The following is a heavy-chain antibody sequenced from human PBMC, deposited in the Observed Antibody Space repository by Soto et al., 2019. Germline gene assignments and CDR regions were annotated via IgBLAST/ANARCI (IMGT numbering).Heavy chain of an antibody. Sequence: GGSLRLSCAASGFTFSSYSMNWVRQAPGKGLEWVSYISSSSSTIYYADSVKGRFTISRDNAKNSLYLQMNSLRAEDTAVYYCARAPGSGDILTGSGFRGYMDVWGKGTTVTVSS. J-gene: IGHJ6*03. D-gene: IGHD3-9*01. CDR3: ARAPGSGDILTGSGFRGYMDV. V-gene: IGHV3-48*01. CDR1: GFTFSSYS. CDR2: ISSSSSTI.